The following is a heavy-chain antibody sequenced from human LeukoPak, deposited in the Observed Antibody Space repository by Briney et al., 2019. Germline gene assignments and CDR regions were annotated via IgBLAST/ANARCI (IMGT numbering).Heavy chain of an antibody. Sequence: PSETLSLTCTVSGGSISSGDYYWSWIRQPPGKGLEWIGYIYYSGSTYYNPSLKSRVTISVDTSKNQFSLKLSSLTAADTAVYYCAREVDYSAVAGEGGYWFDPWGQGTLVTVSS. J-gene: IGHJ5*02. CDR2: IYYSGST. V-gene: IGHV4-30-4*01. CDR3: AREVDYSAVAGEGGYWFDP. CDR1: GGSISSGDYY. D-gene: IGHD6-19*01.